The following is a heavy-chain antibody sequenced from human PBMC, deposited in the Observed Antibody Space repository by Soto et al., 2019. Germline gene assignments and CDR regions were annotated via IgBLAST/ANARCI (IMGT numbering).Heavy chain of an antibody. Sequence: QVRLVQSGAEVKKPGASVKVSCKTSGYRFSSYGISWVRQAPGQGLEWMGWINADNGDIKYSEQFQGRVTMTTDTSTRTAYMELRTLTSVDTTVYYCARWVVAAGTGEMDVWGQGTTVTVSS. CDR3: ARWVVAAGTGEMDV. CDR1: GYRFSSYG. V-gene: IGHV1-18*01. D-gene: IGHD2-15*01. J-gene: IGHJ6*02. CDR2: INADNGDI.